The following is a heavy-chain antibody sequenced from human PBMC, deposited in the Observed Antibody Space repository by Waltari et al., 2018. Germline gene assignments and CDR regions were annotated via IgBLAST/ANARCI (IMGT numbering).Heavy chain of an antibody. V-gene: IGHV1-69*12. CDR2: SFPMSGTT. D-gene: IGHD2-2*01. CDR1: GGTFSSYT. J-gene: IGHJ3*01. CDR3: AREIYCGNIGCSGPDGFDV. Sequence: QVQLVQSGAEVKKPGSSVKVSCTASGGTFSSYTISWVRQAAGQGLEWMGGSFPMSGTTNYAQQFQGRVTIIVDDSTNTFYMELGSLRSEDTAVYYCAREIYCGNIGCSGPDGFDVWGQGTLVTVSS.